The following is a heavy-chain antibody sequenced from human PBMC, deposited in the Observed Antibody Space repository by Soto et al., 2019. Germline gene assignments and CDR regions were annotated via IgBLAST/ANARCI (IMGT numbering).Heavy chain of an antibody. CDR2: INPNSGGT. Sequence: ASVKVSCKASGYTFTGYYMHWVRQAPGQGLEWMGWINPNSGGTNYAQKFQGWVTMTRDTSISTAYMELSRLRSDDTAVYYCARGSRGLAASCIRNYYYYYIDVWGKGTTVTVSS. V-gene: IGHV1-2*04. J-gene: IGHJ6*03. CDR3: ARGSRGLAASCIRNYYYYYIDV. CDR1: GYTFTGYY. D-gene: IGHD6-6*01.